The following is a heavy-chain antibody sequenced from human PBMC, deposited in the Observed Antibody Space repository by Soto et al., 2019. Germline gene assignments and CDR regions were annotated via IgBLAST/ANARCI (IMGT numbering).Heavy chain of an antibody. V-gene: IGHV3-23*01. J-gene: IGHJ4*02. CDR2: ISGGGGST. Sequence: GGSLRLSCAASGFTFSSYAMSWVRQAPGKGLEWVSAISGGGGSTDYADSVKGRFTISRDNSKNTLYLQMKSLRAEETAVYNCAKSPQEMYYDILTGYFDYWGQGTLVTVSS. CDR3: AKSPQEMYYDILTGYFDY. CDR1: GFTFSSYA. D-gene: IGHD3-9*01.